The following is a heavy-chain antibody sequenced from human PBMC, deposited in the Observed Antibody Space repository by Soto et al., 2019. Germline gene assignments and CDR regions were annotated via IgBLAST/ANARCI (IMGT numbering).Heavy chain of an antibody. CDR2: ISAYNGNT. CDR1: GYTFTSYG. D-gene: IGHD5-12*01. J-gene: IGHJ4*02. Sequence: GASVKVSCKASGYTFTSYGISWVRQAPGQGLEWMGWISAYNGNTNYAQKLQGRVTMTTDTSTSTAYMELRSLRSDDTAVYYCARWLDGYNSDYFDYWGQGTLVTVSS. CDR3: ARWLDGYNSDYFDY. V-gene: IGHV1-18*01.